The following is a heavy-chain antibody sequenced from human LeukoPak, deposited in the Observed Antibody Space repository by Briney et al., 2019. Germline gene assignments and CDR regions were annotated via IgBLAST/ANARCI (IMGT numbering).Heavy chain of an antibody. CDR2: ISSSGSTI. D-gene: IGHD3-22*01. CDR3: AKMRGQAYYYDSSGYTTFDY. J-gene: IGHJ4*02. CDR1: GFTFSSYE. Sequence: PGGSLRLSCAASGFTFSSYEMNWVRQAPGKGLEWVSYISSSGSTIYYADSVKGRFTISRDNSKNTLYLQMNSLRAEDTAVYYCAKMRGQAYYYDSSGYTTFDYWGQGTLVTVSS. V-gene: IGHV3-48*03.